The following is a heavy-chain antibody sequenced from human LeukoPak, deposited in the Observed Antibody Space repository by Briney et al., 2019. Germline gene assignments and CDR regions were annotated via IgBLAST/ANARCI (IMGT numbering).Heavy chain of an antibody. CDR1: GFTFSDHY. CDR2: IRNKVNSYTT. D-gene: IGHD6-19*01. V-gene: IGHV3-72*01. Sequence: QAGGSLRLSCAASGFTFSDHYMDWVRQAPGKGLEWVGRIRNKVNSYTTEYAASVKGRFTISRDESKNSLDLQMNSLKTEDTAVYYCATDRVAGRRPLLELGYWGQGTLVTVSS. J-gene: IGHJ4*02. CDR3: ATDRVAGRRPLLELGY.